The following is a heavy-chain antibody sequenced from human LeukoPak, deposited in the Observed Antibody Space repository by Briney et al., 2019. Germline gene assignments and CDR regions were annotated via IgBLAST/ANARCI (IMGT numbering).Heavy chain of an antibody. V-gene: IGHV4-61*02. CDR1: GGSISSGSYY. CDR3: ARVRYFYDSSGLNWFDR. Sequence: SQTLSLTCTVSGGSISSGSYYWSWIRQPAGKGLEWIGRICTSGSTNYNPSLKSRVSISVDTSKSQFCLKLSSVSAADTAVYYCARVRYFYDSSGLNWFDRGGEGRLVTV. CDR2: ICTSGST. J-gene: IGHJ5*02. D-gene: IGHD3-22*01.